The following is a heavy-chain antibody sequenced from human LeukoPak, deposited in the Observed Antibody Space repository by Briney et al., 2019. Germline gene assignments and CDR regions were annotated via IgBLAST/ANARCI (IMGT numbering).Heavy chain of an antibody. V-gene: IGHV4-39*01. D-gene: IGHD3-9*01. J-gene: IGHJ4*02. CDR2: IYYTGST. Sequence: SETLSLTCPVSGGSVSSSRYYWGWIRQPPGKGLEWIGSIYYTGSTYYKPSLKSRVTISVDASKNQISLKLSSVTAADTAVYFCARHKYFDYLFPIHSWAQGTLVTVSS. CDR3: ARHKYFDYLFPIHS. CDR1: GGSVSSSRYY.